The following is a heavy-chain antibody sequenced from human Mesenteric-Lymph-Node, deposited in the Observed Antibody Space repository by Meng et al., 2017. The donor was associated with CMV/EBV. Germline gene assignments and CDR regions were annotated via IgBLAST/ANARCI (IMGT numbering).Heavy chain of an antibody. CDR2: IKQDGSEK. D-gene: IGHD3-16*01. J-gene: IGHJ3*02. CDR1: GFTFSSYW. Sequence: GESLKISCAASGFTFSSYWMSWVRQAPGKGLEWVANIKQDGSEKYYVDSVKGRFTISRDNAKNTLYLLMNSLRAEDTAVYYCAKDQGERYSAAFDIWGQGTMVTVSS. CDR3: AKDQGERYSAAFDI. V-gene: IGHV3-7*01.